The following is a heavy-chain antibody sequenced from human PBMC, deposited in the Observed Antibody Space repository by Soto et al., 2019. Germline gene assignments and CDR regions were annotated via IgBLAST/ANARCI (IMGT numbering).Heavy chain of an antibody. Sequence: QVQLQESGPGLVNPSGTLSLTCAVSCGYISSGSWWSWVRQPPGKALQWIGEIYHTGTTNYNPSLKGRRSKSVATSKNQLPLQVSSVTAADTAIYFCARDPGRALAVDWGEGTLVTVSS. CDR2: IYHTGTT. D-gene: IGHD6-19*01. CDR1: CGYISSGSW. CDR3: ARDPGRALAVD. V-gene: IGHV4-4*02. J-gene: IGHJ4*02.